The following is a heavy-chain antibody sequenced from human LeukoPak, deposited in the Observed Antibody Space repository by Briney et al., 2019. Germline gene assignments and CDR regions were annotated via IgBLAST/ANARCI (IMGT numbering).Heavy chain of an antibody. CDR2: ISGSGGST. Sequence: GGSLRPSCAASGFTFSSYAMSWVRQAPGKGLEWVSAISGSGGSTYYADSVKGRFTISRDNSKNTLYLQMNSLRAEDTAVYYCAKVLGYSGYDFRPMGAFDIWGQGTMVTVSS. J-gene: IGHJ3*02. D-gene: IGHD5-12*01. CDR1: GFTFSSYA. V-gene: IGHV3-23*01. CDR3: AKVLGYSGYDFRPMGAFDI.